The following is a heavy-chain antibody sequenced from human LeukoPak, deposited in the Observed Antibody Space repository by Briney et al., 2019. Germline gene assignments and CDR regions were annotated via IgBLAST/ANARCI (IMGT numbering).Heavy chain of an antibody. Sequence: PGGSLRLSCAASGFTFDDYAMHWVRQAPGKGLEWVSSITDSGGRTFYADSVKGRFTMSRDNSKNTLYLQMNGLRAEDTAIYYCAKIQETIFGVGYFDYWGPGTRVTVSS. CDR2: ITDSGGRT. J-gene: IGHJ4*02. D-gene: IGHD3-3*01. CDR1: GFTFDDYA. V-gene: IGHV3-23*01. CDR3: AKIQETIFGVGYFDY.